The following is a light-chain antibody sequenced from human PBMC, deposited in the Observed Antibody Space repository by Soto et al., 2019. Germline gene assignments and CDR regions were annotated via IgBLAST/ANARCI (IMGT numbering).Light chain of an antibody. V-gene: IGKV3-20*01. CDR1: QSFSSTF. Sequence: EILLTQSPDSLSLSPGDRATLSCRASQSFSSTFFAWYQQKPGPAPRLLIYGASSRATGIPDRFSGSGSGTDFTLTISRLEPEDFAVYYCQQYASSVTVGQGTKVEIK. J-gene: IGKJ1*01. CDR2: GAS. CDR3: QQYASSVT.